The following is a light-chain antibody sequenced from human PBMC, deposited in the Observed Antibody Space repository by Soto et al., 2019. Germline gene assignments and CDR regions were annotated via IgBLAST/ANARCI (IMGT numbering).Light chain of an antibody. CDR2: DAS. Sequence: EIVLTQSPAPLSLSPGERATLSCRASQSVSSYLAWNQQKPGQAPRLLIYDASNRATGIPARFSGSGSGTDFTPTISSLEPEDFAVYYCQQRSNWPPGFTFGPGTKVDIK. CDR3: QQRSNWPPGFT. J-gene: IGKJ3*01. CDR1: QSVSSY. V-gene: IGKV3-11*01.